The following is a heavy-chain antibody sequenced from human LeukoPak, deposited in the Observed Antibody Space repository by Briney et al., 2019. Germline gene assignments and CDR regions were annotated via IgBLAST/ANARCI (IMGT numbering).Heavy chain of an antibody. CDR2: ISGSGGST. CDR3: AKVPGSPNFDY. Sequence: GGSLRLSCAASVSTFSSYSMSWVRQAPGKGLEWVSAISGSGGSTYYADSVKGRFTISRDNSKNTLYLQMNSLRAEDTAVYYCAKVPGSPNFDYWGQGTLVTVSS. V-gene: IGHV3-23*01. D-gene: IGHD3-10*01. CDR1: VSTFSSYS. J-gene: IGHJ4*02.